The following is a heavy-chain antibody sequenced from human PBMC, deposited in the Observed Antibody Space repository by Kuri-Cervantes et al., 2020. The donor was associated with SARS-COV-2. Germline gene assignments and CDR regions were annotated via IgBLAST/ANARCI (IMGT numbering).Heavy chain of an antibody. V-gene: IGHV1-46*01. CDR2: INPSGGST. Sequence: ASVKVSCKASGYTFTSYYMHWVRQAPGQGLEWMGIINPSGGSTSYAQKFQGRVTMTRDTSISTAYMELSRLRSDDTAVYYCARDIDYYESYYYHYMDVWGKGTTVTVSS. J-gene: IGHJ6*03. D-gene: IGHD3-22*01. CDR1: GYTFTSYY. CDR3: ARDIDYYESYYYHYMDV.